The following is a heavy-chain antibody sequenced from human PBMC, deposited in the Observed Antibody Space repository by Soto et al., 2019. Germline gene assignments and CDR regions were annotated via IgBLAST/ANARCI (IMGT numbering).Heavy chain of an antibody. Sequence: GESLKISCTAFGYSFTTYWISWVRQKPGQGLEWMGRIDPSNSYPNYSPSFQGHVTFSTDMSINTAYLQWNSLKASDTAMYYCVKGGPLWGGGHVWAQGTLVTVSS. CDR1: GYSFTTYW. J-gene: IGHJ4*02. V-gene: IGHV5-10-1*01. CDR2: IDPSNSYP. D-gene: IGHD3-10*01. CDR3: VKGGPLWGGGHV.